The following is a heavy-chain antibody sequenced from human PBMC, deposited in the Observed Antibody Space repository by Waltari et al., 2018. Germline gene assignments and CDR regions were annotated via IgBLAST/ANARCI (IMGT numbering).Heavy chain of an antibody. CDR1: GGSFSDYY. D-gene: IGHD2-2*01. CDR3: ARGACSDTSCYANYYYMDV. J-gene: IGHJ6*03. Sequence: QVQLQQWGAGLLKPSETLSLTCAVYGGSFSDYYWTWIRQPPGKGLEWIGEINRGGSTNHKAPPKGRVTISVDSSKTQFAVRLTSVAAADTAVYYCARGACSDTSCYANYYYMDVWGKGTAVTVSS. V-gene: IGHV4-34*01. CDR2: INRGGST.